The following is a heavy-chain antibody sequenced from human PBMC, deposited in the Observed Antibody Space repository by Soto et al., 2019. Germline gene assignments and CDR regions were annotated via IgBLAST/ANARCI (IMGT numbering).Heavy chain of an antibody. CDR2: IRSKASGGTS. D-gene: IGHD3-10*01. V-gene: IGHV3-49*04. CDR3: TRDQPITP. J-gene: IGHJ3*01. Sequence: GSLRLSCTAAGFTVGDYAMRRVRQAPGKGLEWVGYIRSKASGGTSEYAASVKGGFTFSRDDSKSTAYLQMNSLKIEDTAIYYCTRDQPITPWGQGTMVTVSS. CDR1: GFTVGDYA.